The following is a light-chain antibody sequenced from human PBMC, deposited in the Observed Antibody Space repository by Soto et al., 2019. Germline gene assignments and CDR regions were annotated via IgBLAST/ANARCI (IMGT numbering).Light chain of an antibody. CDR2: DVD. J-gene: IGLJ2*01. V-gene: IGLV2-14*01. CDR1: SSDVGGYNY. CDR3: SSYTSSSTLV. Sequence: QSVLTQPPSVSGAPGQRVTISCTGTSSDVGGYNYVSWYQQHPGKAPKLMIYDVDSRPSGVSNRFSGSKSGNTASLTISGLQAEDEADYYCSSYTSSSTLVFGGGTQLTVL.